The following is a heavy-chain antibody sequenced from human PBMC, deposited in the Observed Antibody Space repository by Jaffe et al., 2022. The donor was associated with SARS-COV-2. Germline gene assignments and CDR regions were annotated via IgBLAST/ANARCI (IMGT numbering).Heavy chain of an antibody. CDR3: ARDSTSWFPYYGLDV. Sequence: QVQLQESGPGLVKPSQTLSLTCIVSGDSISSGNYYWTWIRQPAGKGLEWIGRIHSSGRTKYNPSLQSRVTISVDTSKNQFSLRLSSVTAADTAVYFCARDSTSWFPYYGLDVWGQGTTVTVSS. D-gene: IGHD6-13*01. CDR1: GDSISSGNYY. V-gene: IGHV4-61*02. CDR2: IHSSGRT. J-gene: IGHJ6*02.